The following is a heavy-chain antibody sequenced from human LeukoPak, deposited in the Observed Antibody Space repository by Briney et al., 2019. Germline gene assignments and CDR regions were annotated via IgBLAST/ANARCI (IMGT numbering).Heavy chain of an antibody. CDR3: ARDYGSIAAAGTHDY. D-gene: IGHD6-13*01. CDR2: ISVYNGHT. V-gene: IGHV1-18*04. Sequence: ASVKVSCKASGYTFTSYGISWVRQAPGQGLEWMGWISVYNGHTNYAQKLKGRVTMTTDTSTSTAYMEMRSLRSDDPAVYYCARDYGSIAAAGTHDYWGQGTLVTVSS. J-gene: IGHJ4*02. CDR1: GYTFTSYG.